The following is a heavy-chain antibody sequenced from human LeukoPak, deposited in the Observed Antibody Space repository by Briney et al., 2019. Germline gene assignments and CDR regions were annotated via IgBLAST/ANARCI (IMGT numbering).Heavy chain of an antibody. CDR3: ARGADYNFDV. CDR1: GFTFSTYT. V-gene: IGHV3-21*01. Sequence: GGSLRLSCTASGFTFSTYTMTWVRQAPGKGLEWVSSISSSSTYIYNTDSVKGRFTISRDNAKNSLFLQMNSLRAEDTAAYYCARGADYNFDVWGQGTMVTVSS. D-gene: IGHD4/OR15-4a*01. CDR2: ISSSSTYI. J-gene: IGHJ3*01.